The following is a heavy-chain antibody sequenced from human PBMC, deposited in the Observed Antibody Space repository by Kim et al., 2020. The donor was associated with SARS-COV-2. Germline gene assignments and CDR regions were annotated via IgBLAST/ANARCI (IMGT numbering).Heavy chain of an antibody. CDR3: AKDRKISSSWHKGEYFQH. J-gene: IGHJ1*01. CDR2: ISYDGSNK. V-gene: IGHV3-30*18. CDR1: GFTFSSYG. D-gene: IGHD6-13*01. Sequence: GGSLRLSCAASGFTFSSYGMHWVRQAPGKGLEWVAVISYDGSNKYYADSVKGRFTISRDNSKNTLYLQMNSLRAEDTAVYYCAKDRKISSSWHKGEYFQHWGQGTLVTVSS.